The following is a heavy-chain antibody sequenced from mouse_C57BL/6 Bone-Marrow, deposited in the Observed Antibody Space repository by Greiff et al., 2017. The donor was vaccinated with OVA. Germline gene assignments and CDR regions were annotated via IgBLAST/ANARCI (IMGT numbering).Heavy chain of an antibody. CDR3: ARGRDYYYCSSYGSSMDY. CDR2: IYPGDGDT. J-gene: IGHJ4*01. V-gene: IGHV1-82*01. CDR1: GYAFSSSW. D-gene: IGHD1-1*01. Sequence: VQLQQSGPELVKPGASVKISCKASGYAFSSSWMNWVKQRPGKGLEWIGRIYPGDGDTNYNGKFKGKATLTADKSASTAYMQRSSLTSEDTAVYFWARGRDYYYCSSYGSSMDYWGQGTSVTVSS.